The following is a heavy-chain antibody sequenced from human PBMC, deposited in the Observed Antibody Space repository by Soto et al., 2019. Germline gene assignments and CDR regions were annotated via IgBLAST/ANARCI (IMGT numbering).Heavy chain of an antibody. Sequence: GGSLRLSCAASGFTFSTYAMSWVRQAPGKGLEWVSAISGSGGSTYYADSVKGRFTISRDNSKNTLYLQVNSLRAEDTGVYYCAKVGIYCSDGVCTAYWGQGTLVTGSS. V-gene: IGHV3-23*01. CDR2: ISGSGGST. J-gene: IGHJ1*01. D-gene: IGHD2-8*01. CDR3: AKVGIYCSDGVCTAY. CDR1: GFTFSTYA.